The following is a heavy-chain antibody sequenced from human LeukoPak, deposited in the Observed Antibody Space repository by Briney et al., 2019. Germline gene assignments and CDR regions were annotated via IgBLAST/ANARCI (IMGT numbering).Heavy chain of an antibody. CDR3: AKSLEESYGDYPYYFDY. CDR2: ISGSVGST. V-gene: IGHV3-23*01. CDR1: GFTFSTYG. D-gene: IGHD4-17*01. J-gene: IGHJ4*02. Sequence: PGGSLRLSCAASGFTFSTYGMSWVRQAPGKGLEWVSAISGSVGSTYYADSVKGRFTISRDNYKNTLQLQMNSLRAEDTAVYYCAKSLEESYGDYPYYFDYWGQGTLVTVSS.